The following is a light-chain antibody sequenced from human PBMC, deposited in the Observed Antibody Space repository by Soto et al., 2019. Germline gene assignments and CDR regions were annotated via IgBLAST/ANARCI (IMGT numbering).Light chain of an antibody. CDR2: GNK. V-gene: IGLV1-40*01. J-gene: IGLJ1*01. Sequence: QSVLTHPPSVSGAPGQTVTISCTGSSSNIGAGYDVHWYQQLPGTAPKLLIYGNKNRPPGVPDRFSGSRSDTSASLAITGLQADDEADYYCQSYDTGLSGSRVFGSGTKLTVL. CDR3: QSYDTGLSGSRV. CDR1: SSNIGAGYD.